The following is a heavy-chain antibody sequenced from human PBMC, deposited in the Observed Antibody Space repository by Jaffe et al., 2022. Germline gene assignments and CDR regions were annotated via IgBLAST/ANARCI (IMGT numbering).Heavy chain of an antibody. CDR1: GFIFTNYA. CDR2: ISGSGTNT. Sequence: EVQLLESGGGLVQPGGSLRLSCAASGFIFTNYAMNWVRQAPGKGLEWVSGISGSGTNTYYADSVKGRFTISRDNSKNTLSLQMNSLRAEDTAVYYCARDMRDVVLRPDVRFFWGQGTLVTVSS. J-gene: IGHJ4*02. CDR3: ARDMRDVVLRPDVRFF. V-gene: IGHV3-23*01. D-gene: IGHD2-8*01.